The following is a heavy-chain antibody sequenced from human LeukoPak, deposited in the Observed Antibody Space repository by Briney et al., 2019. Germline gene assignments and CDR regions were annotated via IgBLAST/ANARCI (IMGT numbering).Heavy chain of an antibody. CDR3: ARETAEGYFDWC. D-gene: IGHD3-9*01. CDR2: ISKRSSYL. Sequence: GGSLRLSCAASGFSFSSYSMNWVRQAPGEGLEWVSSISKRSSYLYFVRSVKGRFTISRDNANNSLYLQMNSLRAKDAAVCYCARETAEGYFDWCWGQGTLVTGSS. J-gene: IGHJ4*02. CDR1: GFSFSSYS. V-gene: IGHV3-21*01.